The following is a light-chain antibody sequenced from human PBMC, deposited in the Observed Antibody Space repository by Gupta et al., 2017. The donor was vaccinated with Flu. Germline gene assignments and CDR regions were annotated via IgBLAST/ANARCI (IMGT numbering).Light chain of an antibody. CDR2: FAS. Sequence: GKAPKLLISFASTLQSGVPSRFSGSGSGTGFTLTIDGLQPEDFATYSCQQSYTAPLSFDGGTKVEI. V-gene: IGKV1-39*01. CDR3: QQSYTAPLS. J-gene: IGKJ4*01.